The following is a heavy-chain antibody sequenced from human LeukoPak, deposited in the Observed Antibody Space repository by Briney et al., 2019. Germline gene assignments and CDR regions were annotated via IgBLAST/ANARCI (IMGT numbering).Heavy chain of an antibody. CDR1: GGSISSYY. CDR3: ARRQGMATSYFDS. D-gene: IGHD5-24*01. V-gene: IGHV4-59*08. CDR2: IYCSGST. J-gene: IGHJ4*02. Sequence: SETLSLTCTVSGGSISSYYWSWIRQPPGKGLEWIGYIYCSGSTNYNPSLKSRVTISVDTSKNQFSLKLSSVTAADTAVYYCARRQGMATSYFDSWGQGTLVTVSS.